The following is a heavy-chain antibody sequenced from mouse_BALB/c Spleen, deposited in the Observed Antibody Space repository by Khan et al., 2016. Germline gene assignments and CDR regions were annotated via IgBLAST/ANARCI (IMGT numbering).Heavy chain of an antibody. D-gene: IGHD2-4*01. CDR2: IYPGNVNT. Sequence: QVQLQQSGPELVKPGASVRISCKASGYTFPTFYIHWLKQRPGQGLEWIGWIYPGNVNTKYNEKFKDKATLTADKSSSTAYMQLSSLTSEDSAVSFCARGYYEWYFDVWGAGTTVTVSS. CDR1: GYTFPTFY. V-gene: IGHV1S56*01. CDR3: ARGYYEWYFDV. J-gene: IGHJ1*01.